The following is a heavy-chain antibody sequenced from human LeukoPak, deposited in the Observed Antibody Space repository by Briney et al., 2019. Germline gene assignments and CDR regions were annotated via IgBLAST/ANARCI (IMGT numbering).Heavy chain of an antibody. D-gene: IGHD2-21*01. V-gene: IGHV1-2*02. J-gene: IGHJ5*02. CDR2: FNPNSGGT. Sequence: ASVKVSCTTSGSSFTDYYMHWVRQAPGQGLEWMGWFNPNSGGTSSAQKFQGRVTMTRDTSITTVYMEVSWLTSEDTAIYYCARADRLDGGPYLIGPCGQGALVTVSS. CDR1: GSSFTDYY. CDR3: ARADRLDGGPYLIGP.